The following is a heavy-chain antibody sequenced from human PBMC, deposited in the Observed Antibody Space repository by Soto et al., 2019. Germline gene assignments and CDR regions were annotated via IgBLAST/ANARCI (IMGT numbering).Heavy chain of an antibody. J-gene: IGHJ6*02. V-gene: IGHV3-23*01. D-gene: IGHD4-17*01. CDR2: ISHSGGSK. Sequence: GGSLRLSCVACGFTLSSFAMTWVRQAPGKGLEWGSGISHSGGSKYHAPSVNARFTISRALSKIPLYLQMNSLRAEDTAVYFCAKDRSDYAPNYSGRDVWRQGTTGTVSS. CDR3: AKDRSDYAPNYSGRDV. CDR1: GFTLSSFA.